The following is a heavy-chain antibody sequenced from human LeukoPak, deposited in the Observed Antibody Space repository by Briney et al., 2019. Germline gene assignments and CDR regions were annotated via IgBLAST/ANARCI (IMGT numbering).Heavy chain of an antibody. CDR3: ARGGVADY. J-gene: IGHJ4*02. CDR2: ISNTGTTI. Sequence: GGSLRLSCAASVFTFSSYEMNWVRQAPGKGLEWVSYISNTGTTIYYADSVKGRFTISRDNAKNSLYLQMNSLRAEDTAAYYCARGGVADYWGQGTLVTVSS. V-gene: IGHV3-48*03. CDR1: VFTFSSYE.